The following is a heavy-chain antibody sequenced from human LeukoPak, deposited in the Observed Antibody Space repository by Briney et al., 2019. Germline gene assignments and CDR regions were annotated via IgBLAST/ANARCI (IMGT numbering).Heavy chain of an antibody. D-gene: IGHD4/OR15-4a*01. J-gene: IGHJ6*03. V-gene: IGHV4-4*07. Sequence: SETLSLTCTVSGGSISSYYWSWIRQPAGKGLEWIGRIYTSGSTNYNPSLKSRVTMSVDTSKNQFSLKLSSVTAADTAVYYCARVWWPKYYYYYMDVWGKGTTVTISS. CDR1: GGSISSYY. CDR3: ARVWWPKYYYYYMDV. CDR2: IYTSGST.